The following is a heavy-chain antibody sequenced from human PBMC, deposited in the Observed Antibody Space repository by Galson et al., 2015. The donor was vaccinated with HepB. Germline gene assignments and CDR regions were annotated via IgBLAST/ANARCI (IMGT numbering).Heavy chain of an antibody. D-gene: IGHD5-24*01. CDR3: ARHWGLGDVYTSEYFDL. V-gene: IGHV5-10-1*01. J-gene: IGHJ2*01. CDR2: IDPSDSYT. Sequence: QSGAEVKKPGESLRISCKGSGYSFTNYWISWVRQMPGKGLEWMGRIDPSDSYTTYSPSFEGHVTISADRSTSTAYLQLSSLKASDTAMYYCARHWGLGDVYTSEYFDLWGRGTLVTVSS. CDR1: GYSFTNYW.